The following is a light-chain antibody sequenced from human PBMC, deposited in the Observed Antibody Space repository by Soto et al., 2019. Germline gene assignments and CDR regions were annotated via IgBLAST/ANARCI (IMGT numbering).Light chain of an antibody. CDR2: DAS. V-gene: IGKV1-13*02. CDR1: QGISSA. Sequence: AIQLTQSPSSLSASVGDRVTITCRASQGISSALAWYQHKSGKPPKSLIYDASSLESGVPSRFSGTGSGTDFTLTISSLQTEDVATYYCQQYNSYPLSFGGGTKVEI. J-gene: IGKJ4*01. CDR3: QQYNSYPLS.